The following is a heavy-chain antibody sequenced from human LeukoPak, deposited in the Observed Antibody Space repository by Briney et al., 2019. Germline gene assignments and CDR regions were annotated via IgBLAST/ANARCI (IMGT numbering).Heavy chain of an antibody. J-gene: IGHJ4*02. CDR1: GFTVSSNY. Sequence: GGSLRLSCAASGFTVSSNYMSWVRQAPGKGLEWVSVIYSGGSTYYADSVKGRFTISKDNSKNTLYLQMNSLRAEDTAVYYCARGYGAPMYFDYWGQGTLVTVSS. D-gene: IGHD4-17*01. CDR2: IYSGGST. V-gene: IGHV3-53*01. CDR3: ARGYGAPMYFDY.